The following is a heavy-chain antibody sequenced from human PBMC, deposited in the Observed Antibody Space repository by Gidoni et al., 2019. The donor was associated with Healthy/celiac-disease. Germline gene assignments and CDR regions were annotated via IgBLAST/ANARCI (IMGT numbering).Heavy chain of an antibody. V-gene: IGHV4-4*02. J-gene: IGHJ4*02. Sequence: QVHLQESGPDLVNPSGTLSLTCAVSGGSISISHWWSWVRQPPGKGLEWIGENYHSGSTNNNPSLKSRVTISVDKSKNQFSLKLSSVTAADTAVYYCASINRSSSSNSQAYYFDYWGQGTLVTVSS. CDR2: NYHSGST. CDR3: ASINRSSSSNSQAYYFDY. CDR1: GGSISISHW. D-gene: IGHD6-6*01.